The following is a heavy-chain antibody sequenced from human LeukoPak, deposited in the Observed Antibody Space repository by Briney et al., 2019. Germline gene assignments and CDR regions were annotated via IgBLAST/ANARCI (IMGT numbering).Heavy chain of an antibody. CDR2: ISYDGSNK. Sequence: GGSLRLSCAASGFTFSSYAMHWVRQAPGKGLEWVAVISYDGSNKYYADSVKGRFTISRDNSKNTLYLQMNSLRAEDTAVYYCASRSPHWGQGTQVTVSS. CDR1: GFTFSSYA. V-gene: IGHV3-30*04. CDR3: ASRSPH. J-gene: IGHJ4*02.